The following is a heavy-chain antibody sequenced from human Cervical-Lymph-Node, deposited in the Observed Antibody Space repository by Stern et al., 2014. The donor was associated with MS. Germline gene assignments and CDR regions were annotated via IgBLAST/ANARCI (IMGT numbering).Heavy chain of an antibody. Sequence: QVQLVQSGGGLVKPGGSLRLSCAASGFTFSDYYMSWIRQAPGKGLEWISYISSGSRTIYYAASVKGRVNISRDNAKNSLYRQMSSLRAEDTAVYSCARIDIINLWSFDYWGQGTLVAVSS. CDR3: ARIDIINLWSFDY. V-gene: IGHV3-11*01. J-gene: IGHJ4*02. CDR2: ISSGSRTI. CDR1: GFTFSDYY. D-gene: IGHD3-10*01.